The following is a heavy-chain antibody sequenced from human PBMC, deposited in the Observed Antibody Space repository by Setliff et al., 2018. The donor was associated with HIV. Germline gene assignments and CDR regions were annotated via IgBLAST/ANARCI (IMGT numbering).Heavy chain of an antibody. J-gene: IGHJ5*01. D-gene: IGHD2-15*01. V-gene: IGHV4-39*01. CDR1: GGSITSSDYS. CDR2: IYDSGNT. Sequence: SETLSLTCAVSGGSITSSDYSWGWIRQPPGMGLDWIGTIYDSGNTYYNPSLKSRVTISADTSKNQLSLKLNSVTAADTAVYYCTRQGSWLDSWGQGTLVTVSS. CDR3: TRQGSWLDS.